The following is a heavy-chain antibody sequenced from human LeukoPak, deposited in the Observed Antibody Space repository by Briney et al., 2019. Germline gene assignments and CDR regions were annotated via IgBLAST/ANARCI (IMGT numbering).Heavy chain of an antibody. CDR2: IWYDGSNK. D-gene: IGHD1-26*01. CDR3: ASTLGSGSSYAFDI. J-gene: IGHJ3*02. CDR1: GFTFSSYG. V-gene: IGHV3-33*01. Sequence: GGSLRLSCAASGFTFSSYGMHWVRQAPGKGLEWVAVIWYDGSNKYCADSVKGRFTISRDNSKNTLYLQMNSLRAEDTAVYYCASTLGSGSSYAFDIWGQGTMVTVSS.